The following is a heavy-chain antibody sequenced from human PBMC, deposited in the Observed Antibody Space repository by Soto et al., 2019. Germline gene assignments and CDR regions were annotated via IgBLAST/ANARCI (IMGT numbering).Heavy chain of an antibody. CDR3: ARGSITMVRGVGPAVNY. CDR1: GYTFTSYE. J-gene: IGHJ4*02. Sequence: SVKVSCKASGYTFTSYEINWVRQATGQGLEWMGWMNPNSGNTGYAQKFQGRVTMTRNTSISTAYMELSSLRSEDTAVYYCARGSITMVRGVGPAVNYWGQGTLVTVSS. D-gene: IGHD3-10*01. V-gene: IGHV1-8*01. CDR2: MNPNSGNT.